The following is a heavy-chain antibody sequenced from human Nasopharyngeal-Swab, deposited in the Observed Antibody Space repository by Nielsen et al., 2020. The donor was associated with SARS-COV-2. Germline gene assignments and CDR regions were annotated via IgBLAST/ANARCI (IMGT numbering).Heavy chain of an antibody. V-gene: IGHV3-30*18. Sequence: GESLKISCAASGFTFSNYGMHWVRQAPGKGLEWAAVISYDGNIKSYADSVRGRFLISRDNSHNTLYLQMSRLRTEDRAVYYCAKAFGEDQLAEDAFDAWGQGTMVTVSS. J-gene: IGHJ3*01. CDR1: GFTFSNYG. CDR2: ISYDGNIK. D-gene: IGHD3-16*01. CDR3: AKAFGEDQLAEDAFDA.